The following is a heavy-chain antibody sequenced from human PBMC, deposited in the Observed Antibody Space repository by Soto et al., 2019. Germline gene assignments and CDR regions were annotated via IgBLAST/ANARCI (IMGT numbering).Heavy chain of an antibody. V-gene: IGHV3-30*04. CDR3: ARVPGDMVAILYTYPLDGHGPLSDVDV. J-gene: IGHJ6*02. D-gene: IGHD5-12*01. CDR2: ISFDGSNK. Sequence: QMQLVESGGGAVQPGRSLRLSCAASGFTVSYYPMQWVRKAPGKGLEWVAVISFDGSNKYYADSVKGLFTISRENSKTTFYLQTHRLRGEDTADYYCARVPGDMVAILYTYPLDGHGPLSDVDVWGQGTTVTVSS. CDR1: GFTVSYYP.